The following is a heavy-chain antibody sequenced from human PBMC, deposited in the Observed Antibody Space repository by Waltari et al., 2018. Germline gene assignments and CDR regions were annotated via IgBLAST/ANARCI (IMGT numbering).Heavy chain of an antibody. Sequence: EVQLVESGGGVIQPGGSLRLSCAASGFIVSTNYMGWVRQAPGKGLEWVSVIYNDGTKLYADSVKGRFTVSRDNSKNMVHLQMDSLRAEDTVVYYCATDGDGDCSLCLAQWGQGTLVTVSS. V-gene: IGHV3-53*01. CDR3: ATDGDGDCSLCLAQ. CDR1: GFIVSTNY. CDR2: IYNDGTK. J-gene: IGHJ4*02. D-gene: IGHD2-21*02.